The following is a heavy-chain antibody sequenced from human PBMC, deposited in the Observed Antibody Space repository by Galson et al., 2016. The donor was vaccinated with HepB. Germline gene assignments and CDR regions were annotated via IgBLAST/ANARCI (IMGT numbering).Heavy chain of an antibody. D-gene: IGHD2-8*01. CDR3: AKDPLGVDEFDY. CDR1: GFTFSNYA. V-gene: IGHV3-23*03. Sequence: SLRLSCAASGFTFSNYAMHWVRQAPGKGLEWVSRINNRDTRTDYADSVKGRFNIFRDSSRNTLFLQMNSLRDEDTAVYYCAKDPLGVDEFDYWGQGTLVTVSS. CDR2: INNRDTRT. J-gene: IGHJ4*02.